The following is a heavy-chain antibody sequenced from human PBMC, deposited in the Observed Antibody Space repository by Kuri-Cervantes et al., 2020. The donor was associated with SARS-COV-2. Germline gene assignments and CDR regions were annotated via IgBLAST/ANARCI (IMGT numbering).Heavy chain of an antibody. CDR3: ARGRLDRSGYYWGYHDAFDI. V-gene: IGHV4-34*01. CDR1: DGSLSGYF. J-gene: IGHJ3*02. D-gene: IGHD3-22*01. Sequence: SETLSLTCAVHDGSLSGYFWSWFRQPPGKGLEWLGEINHSGSTNYNPSLKSRITISLDTSKNQFSLKLSSVTAADTAVYYCARGRLDRSGYYWGYHDAFDIWGQGTMVTVSS. CDR2: INHSGST.